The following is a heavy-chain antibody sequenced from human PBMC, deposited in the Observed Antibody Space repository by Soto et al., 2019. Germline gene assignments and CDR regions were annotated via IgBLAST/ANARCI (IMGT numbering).Heavy chain of an antibody. D-gene: IGHD5-12*01. V-gene: IGHV5-51*01. J-gene: IGHJ6*03. CDR2: IYPGDSDT. Sequence: ESLKISCKGSGYSFTSYWIVWVRQMPGKSLEWMGIIYPGDSDTRYSPSFQGQVTISADKSISTAYLQWSSLKASDTAMYYCARALSNIVATIRGYYYYMDVWGKGTTVTVSS. CDR3: ARALSNIVATIRGYYYYMDV. CDR1: GYSFTSYW.